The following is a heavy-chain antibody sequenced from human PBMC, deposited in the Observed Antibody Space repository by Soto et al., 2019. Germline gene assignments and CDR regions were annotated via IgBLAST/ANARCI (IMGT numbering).Heavy chain of an antibody. V-gene: IGHV4-34*01. CDR3: AKGKGSSWYSRGAFDI. CDR2: INHSGST. Sequence: PSETLSLTCAVYGGSFSGYYWSWIRQPPGKGLEWIGEINHSGSTNYNPSLKSRVTISVDTSKNQFSLKLSSVTAADTAVYYCAKGKGSSWYSRGAFDIWGQGTMVTVSS. CDR1: GGSFSGYY. D-gene: IGHD6-13*01. J-gene: IGHJ3*02.